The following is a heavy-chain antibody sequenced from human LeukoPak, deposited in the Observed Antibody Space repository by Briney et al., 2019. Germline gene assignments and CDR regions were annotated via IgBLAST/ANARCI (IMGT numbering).Heavy chain of an antibody. D-gene: IGHD3-10*01. CDR1: GYTFTSYD. Sequence: ASVKVSCKASGYTFTSYDINWVRQATGQGLEWMGWMNPNSGNTGYAQKFQGRVTMTRNTSISTAYMELSSLRSEDTAVYYCATQVNYYGSGSRWYWYFDLWGRGTLVTVSS. CDR3: ATQVNYYGSGSRWYWYFDL. J-gene: IGHJ2*01. CDR2: MNPNSGNT. V-gene: IGHV1-8*01.